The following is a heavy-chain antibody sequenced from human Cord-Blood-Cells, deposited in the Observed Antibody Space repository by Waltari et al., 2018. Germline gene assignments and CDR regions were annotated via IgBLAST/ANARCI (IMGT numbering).Heavy chain of an antibody. V-gene: IGHV4-39*01. CDR1: GGSISSSSYS. Sequence: QLQLQESGPGLVKPSETLSLTCTVSGGSISSSSYSWGWIRQPPGKGLEWIGSIYYSGSTYYNPSLKSRVTISVDTSKNQFSLKLSSVTAADTAVYYCVHYDFTRGDYFDYWGQGTLVTVSS. CDR3: VHYDFTRGDYFDY. CDR2: IYYSGST. D-gene: IGHD3-22*01. J-gene: IGHJ4*02.